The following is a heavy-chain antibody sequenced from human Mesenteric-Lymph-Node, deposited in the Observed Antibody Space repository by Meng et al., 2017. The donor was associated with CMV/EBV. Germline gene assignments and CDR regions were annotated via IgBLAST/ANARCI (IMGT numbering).Heavy chain of an antibody. V-gene: IGHV4-30-4*08. CDR2: IYYSGST. J-gene: IGHJ6*02. D-gene: IGHD3-10*01. CDR3: ARNSDHYGYYGMDV. Sequence: SETLSLTCTVSGGSISSGDYYWSWIRQPPGKGLEWIGYIYYSGSTYYNPSLKSRVTISVDTSKNQFSLKLSSVTAADTAVYYCARNSDHYGYYGMDVWGQGTTVTVSS. CDR1: GGSISSGDYY.